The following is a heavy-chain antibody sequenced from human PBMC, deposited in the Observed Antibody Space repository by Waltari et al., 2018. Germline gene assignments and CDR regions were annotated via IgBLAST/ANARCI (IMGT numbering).Heavy chain of an antibody. J-gene: IGHJ4*02. CDR3: AGDNRGGSPPDY. V-gene: IGHV3-48*01. D-gene: IGHD2-15*01. Sequence: EVQLVESGGGLVQPGGSLRLPCSASGFTFSRYSMSWVRQAPGKGLELVSYISSSSSTLYYADSVKGRITISRDKAKNSLDLQRNSLRAEDTAVDYCAGDNRGGSPPDYWGQGTLVTVSS. CDR2: ISSSSSTL. CDR1: GFTFSRYS.